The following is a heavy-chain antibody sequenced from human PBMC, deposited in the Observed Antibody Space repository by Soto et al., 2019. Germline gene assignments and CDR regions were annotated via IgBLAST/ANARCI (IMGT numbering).Heavy chain of an antibody. CDR2: INAGNGNT. Sequence: GASVKVSCKASGYTFTSYAMHWVRQAPGQRLEWMGWINAGNGNTKYSQKFQGRVTITRDTSASTAYMELSSLRSEDTAVYYCARGPGGLRNYYFDYWGQGTLVTVSS. CDR3: ARGPGGLRNYYFDY. J-gene: IGHJ4*02. CDR1: GYTFTSYA. D-gene: IGHD5-12*01. V-gene: IGHV1-3*01.